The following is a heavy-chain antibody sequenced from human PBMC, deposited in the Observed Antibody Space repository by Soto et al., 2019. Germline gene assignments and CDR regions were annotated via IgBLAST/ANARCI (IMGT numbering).Heavy chain of an antibody. Sequence: SETLSLTCTVSGGSISSYYWSWIRQPPGKGLEWIGYIYYSGSTNYNPSLKSRVTISVDTSKNQFSLKLSSVTAADTAVYYCARRYCSSTSCYNWVDPWGQGTLVTVS. CDR2: IYYSGST. CDR3: ARRYCSSTSCYNWVDP. V-gene: IGHV4-59*08. J-gene: IGHJ5*02. CDR1: GGSISSYY. D-gene: IGHD2-2*01.